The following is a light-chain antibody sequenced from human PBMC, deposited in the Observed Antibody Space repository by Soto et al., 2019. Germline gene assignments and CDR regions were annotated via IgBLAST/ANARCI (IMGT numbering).Light chain of an antibody. Sequence: QSALTQPPSAAGSPGQSVTISCTGTSSDVGGYNYVSWYQQHPGKAPKVMMYEVSKRPSGVPDRFSGSKSGNTASLTVSGLQAEDEADYYCSSYAGSNNFVFGTGTKLT. V-gene: IGLV2-8*01. J-gene: IGLJ1*01. CDR1: SSDVGGYNY. CDR2: EVS. CDR3: SSYAGSNNFV.